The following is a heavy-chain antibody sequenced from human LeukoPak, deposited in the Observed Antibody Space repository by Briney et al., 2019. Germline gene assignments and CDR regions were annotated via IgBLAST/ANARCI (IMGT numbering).Heavy chain of an antibody. CDR3: ARASYDFWSGYYIGNAFDI. J-gene: IGHJ3*02. CDR2: IIPIFGTA. V-gene: IGHV1-69*05. D-gene: IGHD3-3*01. Sequence: SVKVSCKASGGTFSSYAISWVRQAPGQGLEWMGRIIPIFGTANYAQKFQGRVTITTDESTSTAYMGLSSLRSEDTAVYYCARASYDFWSGYYIGNAFDIWGQGTMVTVSS. CDR1: GGTFSSYA.